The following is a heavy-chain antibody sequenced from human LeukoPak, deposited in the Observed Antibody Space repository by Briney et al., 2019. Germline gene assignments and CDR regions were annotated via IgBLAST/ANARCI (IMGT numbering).Heavy chain of an antibody. D-gene: IGHD3-22*01. V-gene: IGHV1-2*02. CDR1: GYTFTGYY. Sequence: GASVKVSCKASGYTFTGYYMHWVRQAPGQGLEWMGWISPHNGGTNYAQKFPGRVTMTRDTSISTAYMDLSGLRSDDAAVYYCARDLSSPGHHTEITMIPFDIWGQGTMVTVSS. J-gene: IGHJ3*02. CDR2: ISPHNGGT. CDR3: ARDLSSPGHHTEITMIPFDI.